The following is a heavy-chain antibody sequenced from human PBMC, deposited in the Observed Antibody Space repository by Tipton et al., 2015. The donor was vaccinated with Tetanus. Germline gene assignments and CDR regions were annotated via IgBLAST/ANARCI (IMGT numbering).Heavy chain of an antibody. V-gene: IGHV4-61*01. CDR1: GGSVSSGSYY. D-gene: IGHD3-3*01. J-gene: IGHJ4*02. Sequence: TLSLTCTVSGGSVSSGSYYWSWVRQPPGKGLEFIGYILYGKSTHYNPSLKSRVSMAGDPAKNQFSLRLTSVTAADTAVYYCARIQDYWSGYFGFWGQGTRVTVSP. CDR3: ARIQDYWSGYFGF. CDR2: ILYGKST.